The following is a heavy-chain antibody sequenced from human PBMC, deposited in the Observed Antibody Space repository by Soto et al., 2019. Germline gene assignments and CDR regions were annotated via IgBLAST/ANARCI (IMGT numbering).Heavy chain of an antibody. CDR1: GDTFKNCV. D-gene: IGHD3-10*01. V-gene: IGHV1-69*01. CDR3: AAELGFGKLSVV. J-gene: IGHJ6*02. Sequence: QVQVVQSGVEVRRPGSSVKVSCKASGDTFKNCVISWVRQAPGQGLEWMGGIIPLLGTTDFAQGFQGRLTITTDESTTTAYMELSRLRSEDTATYYCAAELGFGKLSVVWGQGTTVIVSS. CDR2: IIPLLGTT.